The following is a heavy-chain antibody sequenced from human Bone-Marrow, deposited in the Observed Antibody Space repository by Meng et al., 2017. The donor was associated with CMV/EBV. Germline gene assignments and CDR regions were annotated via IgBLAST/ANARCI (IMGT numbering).Heavy chain of an antibody. J-gene: IGHJ6*02. CDR2: INPNSGGT. Sequence: ASVKVSCKASGYTFTGYYMHWVRQAPGQGLEWMGWINPNSGGTNYAQKFQGRVTMTRDTSTSTVYMELSSLRSEDTAVYYCARAAITMIVHYGMDVWGQGTTVTVSS. V-gene: IGHV1-2*02. CDR3: ARAAITMIVHYGMDV. D-gene: IGHD3-22*01. CDR1: GYTFTGYY.